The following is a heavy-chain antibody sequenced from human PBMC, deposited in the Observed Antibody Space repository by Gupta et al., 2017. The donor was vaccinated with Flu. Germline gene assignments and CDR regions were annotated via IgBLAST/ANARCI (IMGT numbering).Heavy chain of an antibody. V-gene: IGHV1-46*01. CDR1: GYTFTSYY. CDR2: INPSGGST. J-gene: IGHJ6*02. CDR3: ARRGDESDPLNIAVAGTIGDYYGMDV. Sequence: QVQLVQSGAEVKKPGASVKVSCKASGYTFTSYYMHWVRQAPGQGLEWMGIINPSGGSTSYAQKFQGRVTMTRDTATSTVYMELSSLRSEDTAVYYCARRGDESDPLNIAVAGTIGDYYGMDVWGQGTTVTVSS. D-gene: IGHD6-19*01.